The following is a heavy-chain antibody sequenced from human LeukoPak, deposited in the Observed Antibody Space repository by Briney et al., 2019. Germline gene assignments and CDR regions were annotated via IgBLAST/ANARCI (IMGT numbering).Heavy chain of an antibody. V-gene: IGHV3-21*04. J-gene: IGHJ4*02. Sequence: GGSLRLSCAASGFTFSSYSMNWVRQAPGKGLEWVSSISSSSSYIYYADSVKGRFTISRDNAKNSLYLQMNSLKTEDTAVYYCAKKRSGSNYPFDYWGQGTLVTVSS. CDR1: GFTFSSYS. D-gene: IGHD1-26*01. CDR3: AKKRSGSNYPFDY. CDR2: ISSSSSYI.